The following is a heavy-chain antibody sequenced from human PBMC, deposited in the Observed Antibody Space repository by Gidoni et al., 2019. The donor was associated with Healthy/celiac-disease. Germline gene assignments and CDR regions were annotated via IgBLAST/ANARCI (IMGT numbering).Heavy chain of an antibody. CDR2: IWYDGSNK. J-gene: IGHJ3*02. Sequence: QVQLVESGGGVVQPGRSLRLSCAASGFTFSRYGMHWVRQAPGKGLEWVAVIWYDGSNKYYADSVKGRFTISRDNSKNTLYLQMNSLRAEDTAVYYCASRRDGYNYEDAFDIWGQGTMVTVSS. CDR3: ASRRDGYNYEDAFDI. CDR1: GFTFSRYG. D-gene: IGHD5-12*01. V-gene: IGHV3-33*01.